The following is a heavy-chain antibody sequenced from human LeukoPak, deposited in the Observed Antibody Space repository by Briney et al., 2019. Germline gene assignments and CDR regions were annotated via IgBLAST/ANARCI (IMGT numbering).Heavy chain of an antibody. CDR3: TTDADYYGSGSVDV. CDR2: IKSKTDGGTT. Sequence: PGGSLRLSCAAPGFTFSIAWMSWVRQAPRKGLEWVGRIKSKTDGGTTDYAAPVKGRLTISRDDTKNTLYLQMNSLKTEDTAVYYCTTDADYYGSGSVDVWGKGTTVTVSS. D-gene: IGHD3-10*01. CDR1: GFTFSIAW. J-gene: IGHJ6*04. V-gene: IGHV3-15*01.